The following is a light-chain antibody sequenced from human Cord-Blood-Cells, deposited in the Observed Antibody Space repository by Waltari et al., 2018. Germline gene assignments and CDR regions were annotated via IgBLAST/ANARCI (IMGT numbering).Light chain of an antibody. CDR3: CSYAGSSTFVV. CDR1: SSDVGSYNL. Sequence: QSALTQPASVSGSPGQSITISCTGTSSDVGSYNLVSWYQQHPGKAPKLLIYEGSKRPSGVSNRFSGSNSGNTASLTFSGLQAEDEADYYCCSYAGSSTFVVFGGGTKLTVL. J-gene: IGLJ2*01. V-gene: IGLV2-23*03. CDR2: EGS.